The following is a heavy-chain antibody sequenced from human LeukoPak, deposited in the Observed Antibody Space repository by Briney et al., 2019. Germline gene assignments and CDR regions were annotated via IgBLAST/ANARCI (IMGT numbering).Heavy chain of an antibody. J-gene: IGHJ6*02. CDR2: IKQDGSEK. V-gene: IGHV3-7*01. CDR1: GFTFSSYG. CDR3: ARDLYCSSTSCYVYYYYYGMDV. D-gene: IGHD2-2*01. Sequence: PGGSLRLSCAASGFTFSSYGMHWVRQAPGKGLEWVANIKQDGSEKYYVDSVKGRFTISRDNAKNSLYLQMNSLRAEDTAVYYCARDLYCSSTSCYVYYYYYGMDVWGQGTTVTVSS.